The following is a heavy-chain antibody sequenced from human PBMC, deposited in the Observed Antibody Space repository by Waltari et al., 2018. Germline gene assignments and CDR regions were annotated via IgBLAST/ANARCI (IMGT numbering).Heavy chain of an antibody. D-gene: IGHD2-15*01. CDR3: ASHPGGYQHY. J-gene: IGHJ4*02. Sequence: QVQLVESGGGVVQPGRSLRLSCAASGFPFSNYPLHWVRQAPGKGLEWVAVIWYDGSNKNYVDSVRGRFTISRDNSKNTLYLQMNSLRAEDTAVYYWASHPGGYQHYWGQGTLVTVSS. V-gene: IGHV3-33*01. CDR1: GFPFSNYP. CDR2: IWYDGSNK.